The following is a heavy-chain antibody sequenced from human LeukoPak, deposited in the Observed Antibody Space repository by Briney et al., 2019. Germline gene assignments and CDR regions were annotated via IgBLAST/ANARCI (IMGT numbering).Heavy chain of an antibody. Sequence: PSETLSLTCTVSGGSISSSGYYWSWIRQPAGKGLEWIGRIYTSGSTNYNPSLKSRVTMSVDTSKNQFSLKLSSVTAADTAVYYCARDHGPTTVVTWGFDYWGQGTLVTVSS. V-gene: IGHV4-61*02. CDR2: IYTSGST. J-gene: IGHJ4*02. CDR3: ARDHGPTTVVTWGFDY. CDR1: GGSISSSGYY. D-gene: IGHD4-23*01.